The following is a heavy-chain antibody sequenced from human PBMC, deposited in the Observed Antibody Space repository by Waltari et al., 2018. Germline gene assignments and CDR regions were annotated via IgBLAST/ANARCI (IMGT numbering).Heavy chain of an antibody. D-gene: IGHD4-17*01. Sequence: EVQLLESGGGLVQPGGSLRLSCTASGFTFSNYDMNWVRQAPGRGLGWVSRLSGSAALTDYADSVKGRFIISRETSKNTLFLQMNSLRAEDTAVYYCALNTVTVPFPYWGRGTLVTISS. V-gene: IGHV3-23*01. CDR1: GFTFSNYD. CDR3: ALNTVTVPFPY. J-gene: IGHJ4*02. CDR2: LSGSAALT.